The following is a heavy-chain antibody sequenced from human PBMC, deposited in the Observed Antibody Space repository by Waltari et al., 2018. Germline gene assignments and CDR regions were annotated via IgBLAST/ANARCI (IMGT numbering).Heavy chain of an antibody. CDR1: GFIFSPHA. CDR2: MSASGDVT. J-gene: IGHJ4*02. Sequence: EVLLVESGGGLVQPGGSLRLSCGAYGFIFSPHARGWARPAAGKGLEWVSAMSASGDVTYYADSVKCRFTISRDNSRNTLSLQMDNLRADDTAVYYCTKRLCDAFRCYALDSWGQGTLVTVSS. V-gene: IGHV3-23*04. D-gene: IGHD2-2*01. CDR3: TKRLCDAFRCYALDS.